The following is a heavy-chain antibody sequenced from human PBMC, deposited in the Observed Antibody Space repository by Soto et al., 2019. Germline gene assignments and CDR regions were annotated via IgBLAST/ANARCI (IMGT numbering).Heavy chain of an antibody. V-gene: IGHV3-23*01. CDR3: AKDRTQQLPRDWFDP. Sequence: GGSLRLSCAACGFTFSSYAMSWVRQAPGKGLEWVSAISGSGGSTYYADSVKGRFTISRDNSKNTLYLQMNSLRAEDTAVYYCAKDRTQQLPRDWFDPWGQGTLVTVFS. D-gene: IGHD6-13*01. CDR2: ISGSGGST. CDR1: GFTFSSYA. J-gene: IGHJ5*02.